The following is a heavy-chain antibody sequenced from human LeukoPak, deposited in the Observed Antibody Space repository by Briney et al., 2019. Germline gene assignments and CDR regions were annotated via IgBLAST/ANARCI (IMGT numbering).Heavy chain of an antibody. V-gene: IGHV3-23*01. CDR1: GFTFSSYA. CDR2: ISGSGGST. D-gene: IGHD6-19*01. Sequence: GGSLRLSCAASGFTFSSYAMSWVRQAPAKGLEWVSAISGSGGSTYYADSVKGRFTISRDNSKNTLYLQMNSLTAEDTAVYYFAKDIAVAGYYFDFWGQGSLVSVSS. J-gene: IGHJ4*02. CDR3: AKDIAVAGYYFDF.